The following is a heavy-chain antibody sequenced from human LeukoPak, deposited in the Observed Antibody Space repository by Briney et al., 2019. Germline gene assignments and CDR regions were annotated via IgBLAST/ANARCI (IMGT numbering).Heavy chain of an antibody. Sequence: GGCLRLSCAASEFTFSSYGMSWVRQAPGKGLEWVSSISGSGGSTQYADSVQGRFAISRDNSKNTLYLQMNSLRAEDTAVYYCAKVSYYGSGSFDYWGQGTLVTVSS. CDR1: EFTFSSYG. CDR2: ISGSGGST. V-gene: IGHV3-23*01. D-gene: IGHD3-10*01. J-gene: IGHJ4*02. CDR3: AKVSYYGSGSFDY.